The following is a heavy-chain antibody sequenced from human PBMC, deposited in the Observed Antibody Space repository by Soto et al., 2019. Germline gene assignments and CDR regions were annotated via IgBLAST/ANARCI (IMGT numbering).Heavy chain of an antibody. CDR1: GFTFSSYG. V-gene: IGHV3-33*01. CDR3: ARDHRYSGYDYHDAFDI. CDR2: IWYDGSNK. D-gene: IGHD5-12*01. Sequence: QVQLVESGGGVVQPGRSLRLSCAASGFTFSSYGMHWVRQAPGKGLEWVAVIWYDGSNKYYADSVKGRFTISRDNSKNTLYLQMNSLRAEDTAVYYCARDHRYSGYDYHDAFDIWGQGTMVTVSS. J-gene: IGHJ3*02.